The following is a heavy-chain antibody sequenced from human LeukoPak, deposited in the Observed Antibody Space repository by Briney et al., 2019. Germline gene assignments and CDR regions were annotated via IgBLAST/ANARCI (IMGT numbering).Heavy chain of an antibody. D-gene: IGHD6-19*01. CDR3: ARASSGWYGD. Sequence: PSETLSLTCTVSGSSISSYYWSWIRQPPGKGLEWIGYIYYSGSTNYNPSLKSRVTISVDTSKNQFSLKLSSVTAADTAVYYCARASSGWYGDWGQGTLVTVSS. V-gene: IGHV4-59*08. CDR2: IYYSGST. J-gene: IGHJ4*02. CDR1: GSSISSYY.